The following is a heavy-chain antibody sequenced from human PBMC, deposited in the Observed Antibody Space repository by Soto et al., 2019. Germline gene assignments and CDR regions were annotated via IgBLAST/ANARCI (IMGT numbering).Heavy chain of an antibody. CDR2: ISSSSSYT. J-gene: IGHJ4*02. D-gene: IGHD1-26*01. CDR1: GFTFSDYY. CDR3: TGGRGSWEVPDY. V-gene: IGHV3-11*05. Sequence: GGSLRLSCAASGFTFSDYYMSWIRQAPGKGLEWVSYISSSSSYTNYADSVKGRFTISRDNAKNTLYLQLDNLRVEDTAVYYCTGGRGSWEVPDYWGQGTLVTSPQ.